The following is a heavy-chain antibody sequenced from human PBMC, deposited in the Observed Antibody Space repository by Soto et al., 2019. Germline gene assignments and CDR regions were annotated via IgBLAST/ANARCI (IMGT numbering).Heavy chain of an antibody. CDR2: IYNSGTT. CDR3: ARDPAP. V-gene: IGHV4-31*01. CDR1: GGSITRGGYY. J-gene: IGHJ5*02. Sequence: QVQLQESGPGLVKPSATLSLTCTVSGGSITRGGYYWSWIRQHPGKGLEWIGYIYNSGTTYDNPSLKSPVTISVDASKNQFSLKLTSVTAADTAVYYCARDPAPWGQGTLVTGS.